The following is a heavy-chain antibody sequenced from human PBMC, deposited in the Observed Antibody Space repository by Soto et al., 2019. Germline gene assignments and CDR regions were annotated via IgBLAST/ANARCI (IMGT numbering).Heavy chain of an antibody. V-gene: IGHV1-69*01. CDR1: GGTFSSYA. J-gene: IGHJ5*02. CDR3: AREAGVHWLDP. D-gene: IGHD6-13*01. CDR2: IIPIFGTA. Sequence: SVNVSCKASGGTFSSYAISWVRQAPGQGLGWMGGIIPIFGTASYAQKFQGRVTITADESTSTAYMELSSLRSEDTAVYYCAREAGVHWLDPWGQGTLVNVSS.